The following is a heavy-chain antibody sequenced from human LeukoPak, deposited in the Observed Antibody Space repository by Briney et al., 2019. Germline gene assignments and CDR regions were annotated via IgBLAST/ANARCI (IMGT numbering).Heavy chain of an antibody. CDR1: GGSISGYY. D-gene: IGHD3-10*01. Sequence: SETLSLTCTVSGGSISGYYWSWIRQPAGKGLEWIGRIYTSGSTNYNPSLKSRVTMSVDTSKNQFSLRLNSVTAADTAVYYCARLSSGGHVYGSGYFFDYWGQGTLVTVSS. V-gene: IGHV4-4*07. CDR2: IYTSGST. CDR3: ARLSSGGHVYGSGYFFDY. J-gene: IGHJ4*02.